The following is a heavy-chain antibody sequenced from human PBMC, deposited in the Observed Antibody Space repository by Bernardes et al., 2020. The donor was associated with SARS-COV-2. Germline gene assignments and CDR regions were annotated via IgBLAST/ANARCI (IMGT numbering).Heavy chain of an antibody. D-gene: IGHD1-26*01. CDR3: ARDDSQGSYYDY. CDR1: GGSISSYY. J-gene: IGHJ4*02. V-gene: IGHV4-59*01. CDR2: IYYSGST. Sequence: TLSLTCTVSGGSISSYYWSWIRQPPGKGLEWIGYIYYSGSTNYNPSLKSRVTISVDTSKNQFSLKLSSVTAADTAVYYCARDDSQGSYYDYWGQGTLVTVSS.